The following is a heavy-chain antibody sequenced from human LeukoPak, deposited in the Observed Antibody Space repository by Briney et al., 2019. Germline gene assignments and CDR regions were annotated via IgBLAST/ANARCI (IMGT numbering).Heavy chain of an antibody. D-gene: IGHD3-9*01. CDR3: AKDPMDYDILTGDDAAHYYYGMDV. J-gene: IGHJ6*04. CDR2: ISGSGGGT. CDR1: GYTFSSYA. Sequence: GGSLRLSCAASGYTFSSYAKSWVPQAPGKGLEWVSAISGSGGGTYSAVSVKGRFTLSRDNSKNTLYLQMNSRRAEDTAVYYCAKDPMDYDILTGDDAAHYYYGMDVWGKGTTVTVSS. V-gene: IGHV3-23*01.